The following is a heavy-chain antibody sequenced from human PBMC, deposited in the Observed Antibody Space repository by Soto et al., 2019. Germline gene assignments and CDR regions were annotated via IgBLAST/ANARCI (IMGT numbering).Heavy chain of an antibody. CDR2: TRNKAHSYTP. Sequence: GGSLRLSCAASGFTFSDYYVDWVRQVAGKRLEWVGRTRNKAHSYTPEYAPSVKGRFSISRDESKDSMYLQMNSLKIEDTAVYYCARDTWGSYDYWGQGALVTVSS. CDR3: ARDTWGSYDY. D-gene: IGHD5-12*01. CDR1: GFTFSDYY. J-gene: IGHJ4*02. V-gene: IGHV3-72*01.